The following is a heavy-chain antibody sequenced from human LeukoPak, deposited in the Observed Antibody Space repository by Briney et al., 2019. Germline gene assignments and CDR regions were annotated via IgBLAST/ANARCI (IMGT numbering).Heavy chain of an antibody. CDR3: ARSGYSSSWYSRWDYYYYGMDV. CDR1: GGSISSGSYY. Sequence: SQTLSLTCTVSGGSISSGSYYWSWIRQPAGKGLEWMGRIYTSGSTNYNPSLKSRVTISLDTSKNQFSLKLSSVPAADTAVYYCARSGYSSSWYSRWDYYYYGMDVWGQGTTVTVSS. J-gene: IGHJ6*02. V-gene: IGHV4-61*02. D-gene: IGHD6-13*01. CDR2: IYTSGST.